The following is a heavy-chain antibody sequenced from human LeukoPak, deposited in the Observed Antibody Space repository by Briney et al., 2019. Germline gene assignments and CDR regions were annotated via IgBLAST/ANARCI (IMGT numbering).Heavy chain of an antibody. CDR1: GFTFSTYS. J-gene: IGHJ4*02. V-gene: IGHV3-23*05. D-gene: IGHD3-10*01. CDR3: SRDVIPDNSGEIDY. Sequence: GGSLRLSCAASGFTFSTYSMTWVRQAPGKGLEWVSSIYGSGSKTFYAESLKARFTISRDNSKNMLYFQMDILRAEDRARYYCSRDVIPDNSGEIDYWGQGTLVTVPS. CDR2: IYGSGSKT.